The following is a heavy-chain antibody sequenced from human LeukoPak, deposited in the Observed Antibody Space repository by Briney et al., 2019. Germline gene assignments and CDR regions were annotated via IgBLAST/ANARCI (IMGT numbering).Heavy chain of an antibody. Sequence: SETLSLTCAVSGDSISNHIYYWDWIRQTPGKGLEWIGAVYYTGNAYYNPSLKSRVTISVDTSDNRFSLHLSSVNAADTAIYYCARLRALSGHCGVFDIWGQGTLVTVSS. CDR1: GDSISNHIYY. V-gene: IGHV4-39*01. CDR2: VYYTGNA. CDR3: ARLRALSGHCGVFDI. J-gene: IGHJ3*02. D-gene: IGHD4-17*01.